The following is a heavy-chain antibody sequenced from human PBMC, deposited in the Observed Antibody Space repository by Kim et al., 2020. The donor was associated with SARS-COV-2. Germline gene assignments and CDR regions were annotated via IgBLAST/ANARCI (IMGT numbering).Heavy chain of an antibody. CDR3: VRGHYGKIVGEY. V-gene: IGHV1-18*01. J-gene: IGHJ4*02. Sequence: ASVKVSCKASGYTFTDYGFSWVRQAPGQGLEWMCWIDSDNGNTNYAQNLQGRVTMTADTSTSTAYMELMSLRSDDTAMYYCVRGHYGKIVGEYWGQGTLVTVSS. CDR2: IDSDNGNT. CDR1: GYTFTDYG. D-gene: IGHD1-26*01.